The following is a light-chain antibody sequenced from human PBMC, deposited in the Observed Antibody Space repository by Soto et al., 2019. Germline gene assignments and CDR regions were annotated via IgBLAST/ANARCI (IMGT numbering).Light chain of an antibody. CDR2: SNN. CDR1: SSNIGSYT. Sequence: QSVLTQPPSACGTPGQRVTISCSGSSSNIGSYTVNWYQQLPGTAPKLLIYSNNQRPSGVPDRFSGSKSGTSASLAISGLQSEDEADYYCAAWDDSLIGPVFGGGTKLTVL. V-gene: IGLV1-44*01. J-gene: IGLJ3*02. CDR3: AAWDDSLIGPV.